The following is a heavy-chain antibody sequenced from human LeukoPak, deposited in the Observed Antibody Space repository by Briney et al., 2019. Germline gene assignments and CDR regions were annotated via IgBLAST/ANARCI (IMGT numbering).Heavy chain of an antibody. CDR1: GGSISSGSYY. CDR2: IYTSGSP. J-gene: IGHJ6*03. CDR3: AREPTYYHYYMDV. Sequence: PSQTLSLTCTVSGGSISSGSYYWSWIRQPAGKGLEWIGRIYTSGSPNYNPSLKSRVTMSVGTSKNQFSLKLSSVTAADTAVYYCAREPTYYHYYMDVWGKGTTVTISS. V-gene: IGHV4-61*02.